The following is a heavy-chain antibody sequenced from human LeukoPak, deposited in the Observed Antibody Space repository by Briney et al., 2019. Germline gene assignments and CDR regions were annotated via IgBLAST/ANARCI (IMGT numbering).Heavy chain of an antibody. CDR3: AREEMATISFDY. D-gene: IGHD5-24*01. CDR1: GFTVSSNY. J-gene: IGHJ4*02. Sequence: GGSLRLSCAASGFTVSSNYMSWVRQAPGKGLEWVSVIYSGGSTYYAASVKGRFTISRDNSKNTLYLQMNSLTAADTAVYYCAREEMATISFDYWGQGTLVTVSS. CDR2: IYSGGST. V-gene: IGHV3-66*01.